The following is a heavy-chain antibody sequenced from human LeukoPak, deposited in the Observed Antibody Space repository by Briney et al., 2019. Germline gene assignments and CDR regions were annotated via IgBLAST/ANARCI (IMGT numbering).Heavy chain of an antibody. CDR1: GFTFSSYA. V-gene: IGHV3-23*01. D-gene: IGHD3-22*01. CDR3: AKGYYDSTGYPLRPSFDY. Sequence: GGSLRLSCAASGFTFSSYAMSWVRQAPGKGLEWVSVISGSGGRTYYADSVKGRFTISRDNSKNTLYLQMNSLRVEDTAVYYCAKGYYDSTGYPLRPSFDYWGQGTLVTVSS. J-gene: IGHJ4*02. CDR2: ISGSGGRT.